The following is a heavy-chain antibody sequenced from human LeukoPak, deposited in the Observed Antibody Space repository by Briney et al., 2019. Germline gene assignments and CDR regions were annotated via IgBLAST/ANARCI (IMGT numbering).Heavy chain of an antibody. D-gene: IGHD2-15*01. J-gene: IGHJ4*02. Sequence: GGSLRLSCAASGFTVSSNYMSWVRQAPGKGLEWVSVIYSGGSTYYADSVKGRFTISRDNSKNTLYLQMNSLRAEDTAVYYCAKDRERYCGGGSCYPLDYWGQGTLVTVSS. CDR3: AKDRERYCGGGSCYPLDY. CDR1: GFTVSSNY. CDR2: IYSGGST. V-gene: IGHV3-66*01.